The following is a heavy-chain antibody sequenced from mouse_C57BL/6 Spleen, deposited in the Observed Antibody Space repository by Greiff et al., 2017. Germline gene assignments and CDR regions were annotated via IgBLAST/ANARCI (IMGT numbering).Heavy chain of an antibody. J-gene: IGHJ4*01. Sequence: VQLQQSGPELVKPGDSVKISCKASGYSFTGYFMNWVMQSHGKSLEWIGRINPYNGDTFYNQKFKGKATLTVDKSSSTAHMELRSLTSEDSAVYYCARSATTTVDYYAMDYWGQGTSGTVSS. CDR2: INPYNGDT. D-gene: IGHD1-1*01. CDR1: GYSFTGYF. V-gene: IGHV1-20*01. CDR3: ARSATTTVDYYAMDY.